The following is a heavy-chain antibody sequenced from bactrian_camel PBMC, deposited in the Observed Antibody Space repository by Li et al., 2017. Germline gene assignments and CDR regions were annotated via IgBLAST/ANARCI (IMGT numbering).Heavy chain of an antibody. CDR2: INSGGGST. V-gene: IGHV3S40*01. Sequence: VQLVESGGGLVQPGGSLRLSCAASGFTFSSWAMTWVRQAPGKGLEWVSAINSGGGSTYYADSVKRRFTISRDNAKNTVYLQLNRLKIEDTAMYYCANLDGHYWGQGTQVTVS. CDR3: ANLDGHY. CDR1: GFTFSSWA. J-gene: IGHJ4*01.